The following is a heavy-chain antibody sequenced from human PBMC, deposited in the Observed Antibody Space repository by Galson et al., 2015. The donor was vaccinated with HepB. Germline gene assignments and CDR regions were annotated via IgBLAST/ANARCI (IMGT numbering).Heavy chain of an antibody. D-gene: IGHD3-3*01. V-gene: IGHV3-7*01. CDR1: GFTFSTYW. Sequence: LRLSCAASGFTFSTYWMSWVRQAPGKGLEWVAKIKQDGSEKYFVDSVKGRFTISRDNAKNSLYLHMSSLRAEDTGVYYCARYDFWTGSYQDYWGQGALVTISS. J-gene: IGHJ4*02. CDR2: IKQDGSEK. CDR3: ARYDFWTGSYQDY.